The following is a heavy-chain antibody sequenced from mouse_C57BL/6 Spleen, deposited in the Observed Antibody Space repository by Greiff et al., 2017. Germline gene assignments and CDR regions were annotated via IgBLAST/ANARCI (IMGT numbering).Heavy chain of an antibody. Sequence: QVQLKESGAELVRPGASVTLSCKASGYTFTDYEMHWVKQTTVHGLEWIGAIDPETGGTAYNQKFKGKAILTADKSSSTAYMELRSLTSEDSAVYYCTVVAADYWGPGTTLTGSS. V-gene: IGHV1-15*01. CDR1: GYTFTDYE. CDR3: TVVAADY. J-gene: IGHJ2*01. D-gene: IGHD1-1*01. CDR2: IDPETGGT.